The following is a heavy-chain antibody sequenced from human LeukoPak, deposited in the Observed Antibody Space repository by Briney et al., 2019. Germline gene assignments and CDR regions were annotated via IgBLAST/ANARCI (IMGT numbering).Heavy chain of an antibody. V-gene: IGHV3-21*01. CDR3: AELGITMIGGV. Sequence: GGSLGLSCAASGFTFSSYSMNWVRQAPGKGLEWVSSISSSSYIYYADSVKGRFTISRDNAKNSLYLQMNSLRAEDTAVYYCAELGITMIGGVWGKGTTVTISS. D-gene: IGHD3-10*02. CDR1: GFTFSSYS. J-gene: IGHJ6*04. CDR2: ISSSSYI.